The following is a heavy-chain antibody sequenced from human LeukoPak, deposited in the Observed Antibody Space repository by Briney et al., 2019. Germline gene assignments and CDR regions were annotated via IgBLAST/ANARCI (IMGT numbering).Heavy chain of an antibody. CDR2: IRGGGSDT. J-gene: IGHJ6*02. CDR1: RFTFSSYV. CDR3: ARCYTYGTTWFGGLDV. V-gene: IGHV3-23*01. Sequence: GGSLRLSCAASRFTFSSYVMSWVRQVSGKGLEWVSSIRGGGSDTHYAGTVRGRFTISRDNSKNTLYLQMNSLRAEDTAVYYCARCYTYGTTWFGGLDVWGQGTTVTVSS. D-gene: IGHD3-10*01.